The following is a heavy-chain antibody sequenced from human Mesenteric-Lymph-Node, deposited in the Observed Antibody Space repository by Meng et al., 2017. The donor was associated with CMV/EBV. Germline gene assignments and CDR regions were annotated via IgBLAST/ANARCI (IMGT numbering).Heavy chain of an antibody. CDR2: IVVGSGHT. D-gene: IGHD6-13*01. CDR1: GFTFTTSA. V-gene: IGHV1-58*01. CDR3: AATLSYSSSGYYGMDV. Sequence: SVKVSCKASGFTFTTSAVQRVRQARGQRLEWIGWIVVGSGHTNYAQKFQERVTITRDMSTSTAYMEVSSLRSEDTAVYYCAATLSYSSSGYYGMDVWGQGTTVTVSS. J-gene: IGHJ6*02.